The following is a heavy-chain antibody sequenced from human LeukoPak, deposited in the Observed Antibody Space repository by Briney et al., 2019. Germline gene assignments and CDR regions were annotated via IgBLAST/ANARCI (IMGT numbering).Heavy chain of an antibody. Sequence: GGSLRLSCAAPGFTFSSYAMHWVRQAPGKGLEWVAVISYDGSNKYYADSVKGRFTISRDNSKNTLYLQMNSLRAEDTAVYYCASLLVPFDYWGQGTLVTVSS. CDR1: GFTFSSYA. J-gene: IGHJ4*02. D-gene: IGHD6-13*01. V-gene: IGHV3-30-3*01. CDR2: ISYDGSNK. CDR3: ASLLVPFDY.